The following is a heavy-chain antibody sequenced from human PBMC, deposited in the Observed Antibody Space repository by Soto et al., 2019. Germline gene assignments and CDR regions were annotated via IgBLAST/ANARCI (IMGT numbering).Heavy chain of an antibody. D-gene: IGHD1-26*01. Sequence: QVQLVQSGAEVKKPGSSVKVSCKASGGTFSSYTISWVRQAPGQGLEWRGRIIPILGIANYAQKFQGRVTITADKSTSTAYMELSSLRSEDTAVYYCARREGGGGDYWGQGTLVTVSS. CDR3: ARREGGGGDY. CDR1: GGTFSSYT. V-gene: IGHV1-69*02. CDR2: IIPILGIA. J-gene: IGHJ4*02.